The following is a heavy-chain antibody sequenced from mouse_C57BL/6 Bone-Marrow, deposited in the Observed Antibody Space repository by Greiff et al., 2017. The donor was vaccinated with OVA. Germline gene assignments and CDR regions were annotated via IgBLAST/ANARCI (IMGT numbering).Heavy chain of an antibody. Sequence: VQLQQSGPELVKPGASVKISCKASGYAFSSSWMNWVKQRPGKGLEWIGRIYPGDGDTNYNGKFKGKATLTADNSSSTAYMQLSSLTSEDSAVYFCARRGYYGSSTRYFDVWGKGTTVTVSS. CDR2: IYPGDGDT. J-gene: IGHJ1*03. CDR3: ARRGYYGSSTRYFDV. V-gene: IGHV1-82*01. CDR1: GYAFSSSW. D-gene: IGHD1-1*01.